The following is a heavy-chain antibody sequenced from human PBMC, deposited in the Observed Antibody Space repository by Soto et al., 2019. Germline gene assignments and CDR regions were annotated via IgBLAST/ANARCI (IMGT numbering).Heavy chain of an antibody. CDR3: ARDPIAAAGMVENWFDP. CDR2: ISSSGSTI. Sequence: GGSLSLSYAASGFTFSDYYMSWIRQAPGKGLEWVSYISSSGSTIYYADSVKGRFTISRDNAKNSLYLQMNSLRAEDTAVYYCARDPIAAAGMVENWFDPWGQGTLVTVSS. CDR1: GFTFSDYY. V-gene: IGHV3-11*01. D-gene: IGHD6-13*01. J-gene: IGHJ5*02.